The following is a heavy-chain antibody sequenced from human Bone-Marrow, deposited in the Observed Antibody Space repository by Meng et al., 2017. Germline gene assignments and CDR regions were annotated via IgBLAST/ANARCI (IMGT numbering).Heavy chain of an antibody. D-gene: IGHD2-8*01. CDR2: MNPNSGNT. Sequence: ASVKVSCKASGYTFTSYDINWVRQATGQGLEWMGWMNPNSGNTGYAQKFQGRVTMTRNTSISTAYMELSSLRSEDTAVYYCAVSMLSDYYYYGMDVWGQGTKVTVSS. J-gene: IGHJ6*02. V-gene: IGHV1-8*01. CDR1: GYTFTSYD. CDR3: AVSMLSDYYYYGMDV.